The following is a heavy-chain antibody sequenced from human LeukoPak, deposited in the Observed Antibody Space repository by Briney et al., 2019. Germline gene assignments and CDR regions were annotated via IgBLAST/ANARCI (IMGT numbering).Heavy chain of an antibody. J-gene: IGHJ4*02. V-gene: IGHV3-23*01. CDR3: AKRGVVIRGILVIGYHQAASHYDF. Sequence: GGSLRLSCVVSGISLSNYGMPWVRQAPGKGLEWVSYISERGGSTTYADSVKGRFTISRDTSLNTLYLQMNNLRAEDTAVYYCAKRGVVIRGILVIGYHQAASHYDFWGQGVMVTVSS. CDR1: GISLSNYG. CDR2: ISERGGST. D-gene: IGHD3-10*01.